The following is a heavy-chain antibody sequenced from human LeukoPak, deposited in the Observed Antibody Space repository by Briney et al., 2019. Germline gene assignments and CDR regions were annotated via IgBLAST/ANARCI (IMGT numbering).Heavy chain of an antibody. CDR1: GYTFTSYG. Sequence: ASVKVSCKASGYTFTSYGISWVRHAPGQGLEWMGWISAYNGNTNYAQKLQGRVTMTTDTSTSTAYMELRSLRSDDTAVYYCARDAPYCSSTSCYCLGGGDCYSGWFDPWGQGTLVTVSS. CDR3: ARDAPYCSSTSCYCLGGGDCYSGWFDP. J-gene: IGHJ5*02. D-gene: IGHD2-2*01. V-gene: IGHV1-18*01. CDR2: ISAYNGNT.